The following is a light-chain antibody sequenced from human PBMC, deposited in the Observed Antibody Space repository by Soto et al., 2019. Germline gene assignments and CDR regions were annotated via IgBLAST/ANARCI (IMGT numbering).Light chain of an antibody. Sequence: QSALTQPASVSGSPGQSITISCTGTSSEVGGYNYVSWYQQHPGKAPKLMIYDVSNRPSGVSNRFSGSKSGNTASLTISGLQAEDEADYYCSSYTSSSVVFGGGTKLTVL. CDR2: DVS. V-gene: IGLV2-14*01. CDR1: SSEVGGYNY. CDR3: SSYTSSSVV. J-gene: IGLJ2*01.